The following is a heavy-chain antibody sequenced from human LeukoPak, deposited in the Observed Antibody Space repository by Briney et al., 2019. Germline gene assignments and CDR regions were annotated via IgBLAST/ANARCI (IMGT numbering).Heavy chain of an antibody. V-gene: IGHV4-31*03. J-gene: IGHJ5*02. Sequence: SETLSLTCTVSGGSVSRGGYYWSWIRQHPGKGLEWIGYINYRGSTYYNPSLKRRVTISLDTSENQFSLKLSSVTAADTAVYCCARVPPCSSTSCYDRYNWFDPWGQGILVTVSS. CDR2: INYRGST. CDR1: GGSVSRGGYY. D-gene: IGHD2-2*01. CDR3: ARVPPCSSTSCYDRYNWFDP.